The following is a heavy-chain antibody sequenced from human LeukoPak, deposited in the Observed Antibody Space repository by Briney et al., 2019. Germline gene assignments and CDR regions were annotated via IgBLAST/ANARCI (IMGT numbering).Heavy chain of an antibody. D-gene: IGHD1-26*01. Sequence: GGSLRLSCAASGFTFSSYAMSWVRQAPGKGLEWVSAISGSGGSTYYADSVKGRFTISRDNSKNTLYLQMNNLRAEDTAVYYCAKVRVGATLYFDYWGQGTLVTVSS. J-gene: IGHJ4*02. CDR2: ISGSGGST. V-gene: IGHV3-23*01. CDR3: AKVRVGATLYFDY. CDR1: GFTFSSYA.